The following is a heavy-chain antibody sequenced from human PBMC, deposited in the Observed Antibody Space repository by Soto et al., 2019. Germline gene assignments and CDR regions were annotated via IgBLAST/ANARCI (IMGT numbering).Heavy chain of an antibody. V-gene: IGHV1-69*13. Sequence: SVKVSCKASGGTFSSYAISWVRQAPGQGLEWMGGIIPIFGTANYAQKFQGRVTITADESTSTAYMELSSLRSEDTAVYYCAREVGGVLRYFDWLFSPRVWFDPWGQGTLVTVS. CDR2: IIPIFGTA. CDR1: GGTFSSYA. J-gene: IGHJ5*02. CDR3: AREVGGVLRYFDWLFSPRVWFDP. D-gene: IGHD3-9*01.